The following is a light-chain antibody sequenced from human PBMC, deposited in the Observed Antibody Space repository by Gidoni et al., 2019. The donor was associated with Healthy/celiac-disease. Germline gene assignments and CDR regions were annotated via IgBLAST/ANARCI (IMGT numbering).Light chain of an antibody. CDR3: QHRSKWPTWT. CDR1: QSVSNY. CDR2: DAS. J-gene: IGKJ1*01. Sequence: EIVLTQSPATLSLSPAERATLSCRASQSVSNYLAWYQKKPGQAPRLLIYDASNRTTGIPARCSGSGSGTDFTLNISSLEAEDFAVYYCQHRSKWPTWTFGQGTKVEIK. V-gene: IGKV3-11*01.